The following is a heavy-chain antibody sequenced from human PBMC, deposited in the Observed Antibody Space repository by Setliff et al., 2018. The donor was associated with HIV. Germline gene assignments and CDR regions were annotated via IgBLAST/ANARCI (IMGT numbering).Heavy chain of an antibody. V-gene: IGHV4-34*01. D-gene: IGHD3-9*01. Sequence: PSETLSLTCAVYGGSFSDNYWSWIRQSPGKGLEWIGEINHSGRTKYSPSLRSRVSISVDTSKTQFSLKLSSVTAVDTAVYYCARYDILTGFPDYWGQGTLVTVSS. CDR2: INHSGRT. CDR3: ARYDILTGFPDY. J-gene: IGHJ4*02. CDR1: GGSFSDNY.